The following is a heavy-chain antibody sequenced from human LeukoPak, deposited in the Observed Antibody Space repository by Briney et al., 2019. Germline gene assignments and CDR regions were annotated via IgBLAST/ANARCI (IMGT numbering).Heavy chain of an antibody. Sequence: SETLSLTCTVSGGSISSSSYYWGWIRQPPGKGLEWIGYIYYSGSTNYNPSLKSRVTISVDTSKNQFSLKLSSVTAADTAVYYCARVPPLVVAATPFDAFDIWGQGTMVTVSS. J-gene: IGHJ3*02. CDR1: GGSISSSSYY. CDR3: ARVPPLVVAATPFDAFDI. CDR2: IYYSGST. D-gene: IGHD2-15*01. V-gene: IGHV4-61*05.